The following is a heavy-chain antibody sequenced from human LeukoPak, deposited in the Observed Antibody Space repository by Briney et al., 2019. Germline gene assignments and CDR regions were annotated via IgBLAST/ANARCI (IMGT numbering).Heavy chain of an antibody. CDR3: ARGSFYCSSTSCLYYFDY. V-gene: IGHV3-30*04. CDR2: ISYGGSIK. D-gene: IGHD2-2*01. J-gene: IGHJ4*02. Sequence: GGSLRLSCAASGFTFSSYTMHCVRQNPGKGLEWVAVISYGGSIKHYADSVKGRFTISRDNSKITLYLQMNRLRAEDTAVYYCARGSFYCSSTSCLYYFDYWGQGTLVTVSS. CDR1: GFTFSSYT.